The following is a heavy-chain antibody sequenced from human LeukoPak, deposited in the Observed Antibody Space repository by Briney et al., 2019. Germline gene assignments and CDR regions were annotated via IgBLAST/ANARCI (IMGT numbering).Heavy chain of an antibody. CDR3: ARGSPLGLNWFDP. V-gene: IGHV4-34*01. J-gene: IGHJ5*02. Sequence: SETLSLTCAVHGGSFSGYYWSWIRQPPGKGLEWIGEINHSGSTNYNPSLKSRVTISVDTSKNQFSLKLSSVTAADTAVYYCARGSPLGLNWFDPWGQGTLVTVSS. CDR2: INHSGST. D-gene: IGHD3-16*01. CDR1: GGSFSGYY.